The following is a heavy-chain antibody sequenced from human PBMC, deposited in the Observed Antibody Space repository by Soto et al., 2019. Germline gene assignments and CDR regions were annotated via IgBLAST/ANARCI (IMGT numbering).Heavy chain of an antibody. D-gene: IGHD6-19*01. J-gene: IGHJ4*02. CDR2: INPSGGST. CDR3: ARGISSWYSSGWSTNPFDD. V-gene: IGHV1-46*01. Sequence: ASVKVSCKASGYTFTSYYMHWVRQAPGQGLEWLGIINPSGGSTSYAQKFQGRVTMTRDTSTSTVYMELSSLRSEDTAVYYCARGISSWYSSGWSTNPFDDWSQGTLVTVSS. CDR1: GYTFTSYY.